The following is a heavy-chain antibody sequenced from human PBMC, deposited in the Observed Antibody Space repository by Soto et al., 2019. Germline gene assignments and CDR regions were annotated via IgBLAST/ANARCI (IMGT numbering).Heavy chain of an antibody. CDR3: ARATGSGSYRRHYYYGMDV. CDR2: TRNKANSYTT. CDR1: GFTFSDHY. V-gene: IGHV3-72*01. D-gene: IGHD3-10*01. Sequence: EVQLVESGGGLVQPGGSLRLSCAASGFTFSDHYMDWVRQAPGKGMEWVGRTRNKANSYTTEYAASVKGRFTISRDDSKNSLYLQMNSLKTEDTAVYYCARATGSGSYRRHYYYGMDVWGQGTTVTVSS. J-gene: IGHJ6*02.